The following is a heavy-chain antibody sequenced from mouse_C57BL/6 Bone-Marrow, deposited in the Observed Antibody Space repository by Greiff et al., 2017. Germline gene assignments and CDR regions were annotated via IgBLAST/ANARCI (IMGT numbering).Heavy chain of an antibody. Sequence: EVHLVESGGGLVKPGGSLKLSCAASGFTFSSYAMSWVRQTPEKRLEWVATISDGGSYTYYPDNVKGRFTISRDNAKNNLYLQMSHLKSEDTAMYYCARGGYSNVFAYWGQGTLVTVSA. J-gene: IGHJ3*01. D-gene: IGHD2-5*01. V-gene: IGHV5-4*01. CDR1: GFTFSSYA. CDR3: ARGGYSNVFAY. CDR2: ISDGGSYT.